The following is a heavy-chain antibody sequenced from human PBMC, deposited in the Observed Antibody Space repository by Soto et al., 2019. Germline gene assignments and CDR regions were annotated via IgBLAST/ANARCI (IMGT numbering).Heavy chain of an antibody. J-gene: IGHJ6*02. D-gene: IGHD6-19*01. V-gene: IGHV3-30*18. CDR2: ISYDGSNK. CDR3: AKVKRAVAGPYYYYGMDV. CDR1: GLAFSSYG. Sequence: GSLRLSCAASGLAFSSYGMHWVRQAPGKGLEWVAVISYDGSNKYYADSVKGRFTISRDNSKNTLYLQMNSLRAEDTAVYYCAKVKRAVAGPYYYYGMDVWGQGTTVTVSS.